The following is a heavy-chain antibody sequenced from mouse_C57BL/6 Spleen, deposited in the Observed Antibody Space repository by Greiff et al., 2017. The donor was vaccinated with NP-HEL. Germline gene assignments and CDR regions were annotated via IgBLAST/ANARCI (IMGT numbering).Heavy chain of an antibody. V-gene: IGHV1-26*01. CDR1: GYTFTDYY. Sequence: VQLQQSGPELVKPGASVKISCKASGYTFTDYYMNWVKQSHGKSLEWIGDINPNNGGTSYNQKFKGKATLTVDKSSSTAYMELRSLTSEDSAVYYCARYFRYAMDYWGQGTSVTVSS. J-gene: IGHJ4*01. CDR2: INPNNGGT. CDR3: ARYFRYAMDY.